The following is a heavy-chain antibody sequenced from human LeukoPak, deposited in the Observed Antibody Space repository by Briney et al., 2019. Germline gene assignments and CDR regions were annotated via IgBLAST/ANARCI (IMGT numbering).Heavy chain of an antibody. V-gene: IGHV4-59*08. CDR1: GGSISSYY. CDR3: ATTQQWLASYY. J-gene: IGHJ4*02. CDR2: FYNSGST. D-gene: IGHD6-19*01. Sequence: SETLSLTCTFSGGSISSYYWTWFRQPPWKGLEWIGSFYNSGSTSYNPSLGSRVTMSLDTSKSLFSLKLTSVTAADSAIYYCATTQQWLASYYWGQGTLVTVSS.